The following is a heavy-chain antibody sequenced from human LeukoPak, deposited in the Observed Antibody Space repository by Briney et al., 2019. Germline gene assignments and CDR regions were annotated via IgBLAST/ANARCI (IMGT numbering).Heavy chain of an antibody. CDR1: GDSVSSNSAT. CDR2: TYYRSKWYN. Sequence: SQTLSLTCAISGDSVSSNSATLNWIRQSPSRGLEWLGRTYYRSKWYNDYAVSVKSRITINPDTSKNQFSLQLNSVTPEDTAVYYCARLDEYSSSSRYYGMDVWGQGTTVTVSS. CDR3: ARLDEYSSSSRYYGMDV. J-gene: IGHJ6*02. V-gene: IGHV6-1*01. D-gene: IGHD6-6*01.